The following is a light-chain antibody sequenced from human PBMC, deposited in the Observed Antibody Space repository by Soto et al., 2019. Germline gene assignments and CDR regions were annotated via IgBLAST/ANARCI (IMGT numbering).Light chain of an antibody. V-gene: IGLV2-18*02. J-gene: IGLJ2*01. Sequence: QSALTHSPPVSGSPGQSVTISCTGTSSDVGSYNRVSWYQQSPGTAPKLIIYEVTNRPAGVPHRFSGSKSGDTAYLTISGLQAEDEDDSYCSSYTSSDTLGFGGGTKLTDL. CDR3: SSYTSSDTLG. CDR1: SSDVGSYNR. CDR2: EVT.